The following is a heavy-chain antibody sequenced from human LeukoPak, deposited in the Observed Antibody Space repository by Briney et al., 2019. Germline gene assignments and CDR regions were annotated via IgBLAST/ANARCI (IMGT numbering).Heavy chain of an antibody. CDR3: ARSISVLLPAIDY. CDR1: GFTFSSYS. V-gene: IGHV3-21*01. Sequence: PGGSLRLSCAASGFTFSSYSMNWVRQAPGKGLEWFSSISSSSSYIYYADSVKGRFTISRDNAKNSLYLQMNSLRAEDTAVYYCARSISVLLPAIDYWGQGTLVTVSS. D-gene: IGHD2/OR15-2a*01. J-gene: IGHJ4*02. CDR2: ISSSSSYI.